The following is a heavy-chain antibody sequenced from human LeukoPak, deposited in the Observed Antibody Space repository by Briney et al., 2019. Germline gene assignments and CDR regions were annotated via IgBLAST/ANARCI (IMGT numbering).Heavy chain of an antibody. Sequence: SVKVSCKASGGTFSSYAISWVRQAPGQGLEWMGRIIPIFGTANYAQKFQGRVTITTDESTSTAYMELSSLRSEDTAVYYCASGSGYYRLHYYYMDVWGKGTTVTVSS. CDR1: GGTFSSYA. J-gene: IGHJ6*03. CDR3: ASGSGYYRLHYYYMDV. D-gene: IGHD5-12*01. V-gene: IGHV1-69*05. CDR2: IIPIFGTA.